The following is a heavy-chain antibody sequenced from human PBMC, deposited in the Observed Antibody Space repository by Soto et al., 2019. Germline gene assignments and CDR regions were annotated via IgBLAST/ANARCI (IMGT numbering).Heavy chain of an antibody. Sequence: VQLVQSGAEVRQPGSSVRVSCKASGGTFSTYSVTWVRQAPGQGLEWMGGIIPIYDSPYYAQKFLGRVSLTADTSTNTAYMVVSRPTSEDTAVYFCAGHPASVTQVPLRDLGQGTLVLVSS. J-gene: IGHJ4*02. CDR3: AGHPASVTQVPLRD. V-gene: IGHV1-69*06. CDR2: IIPIYDSP. CDR1: GGTFSTYS. D-gene: IGHD2-21*02.